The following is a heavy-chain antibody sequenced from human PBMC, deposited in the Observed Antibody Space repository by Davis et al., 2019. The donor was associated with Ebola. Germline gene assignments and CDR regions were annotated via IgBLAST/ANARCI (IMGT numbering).Heavy chain of an antibody. Sequence: SETLSLTCTVSGGSIRSSSHYWGWIRQPPGKGLEWMGSIFRTGATSYNPSLRSRVTISVNTSKNHFSRKLSSVTTADTAVYYCARQSSSSWGDYWGQGTLVTVSS. D-gene: IGHD6-6*01. J-gene: IGHJ4*02. CDR1: GGSIRSSSHY. CDR2: IFRTGAT. CDR3: ARQSSSSWGDY. V-gene: IGHV4-39*01.